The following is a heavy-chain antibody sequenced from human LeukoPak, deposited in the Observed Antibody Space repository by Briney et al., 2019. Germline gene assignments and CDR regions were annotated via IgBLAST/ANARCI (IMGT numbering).Heavy chain of an antibody. J-gene: IGHJ4*02. CDR3: ARGQFWSGYSI. Sequence: SETLSLTCAVYGGSFSGYYWSWIRQPPGKGLEWIGEINHRRSTNYNPSLKSRVTMSVDTSKNQFSLNLSSVTAADTAVYYCARGQFWSGYSIWGQGTLVTVSS. V-gene: IGHV4-34*01. CDR2: INHRRST. CDR1: GGSFSGYY. D-gene: IGHD3-3*02.